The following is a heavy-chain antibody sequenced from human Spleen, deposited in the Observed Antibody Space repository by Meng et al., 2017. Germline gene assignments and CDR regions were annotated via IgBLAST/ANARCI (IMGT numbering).Heavy chain of an antibody. V-gene: IGHV3-15*01. J-gene: IGHJ4*02. CDR3: ARKAGSCVKTTCYSLDY. CDR1: GFSFSDAW. CDR2: IKSKIDGGTT. Sequence: GESLKISCAASGFSFSDAWMTWVRQAPGKGLEWVGRIKSKIDGGTTDYAAPVKGRFTISRDDSQNTLFLHMKSLQSGDTAVYYCARKAGSCVKTTCYSLDYWGQGTVVTVSS. D-gene: IGHD2-15*01.